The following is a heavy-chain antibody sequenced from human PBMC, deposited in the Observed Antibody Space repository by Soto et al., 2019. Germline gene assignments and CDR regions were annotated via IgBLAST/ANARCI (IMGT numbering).Heavy chain of an antibody. CDR2: ISGSGGST. CDR1: GFTFSSYA. D-gene: IGHD3-10*01. CDR3: AKGSFPVRGVIIVRYYYYGMDV. V-gene: IGHV3-23*01. Sequence: GGSLRLSCAASGFTFSSYAMSWVRQAPGKGLEWVSAISGSGGSTYYADSVKGRFTISRDNSKNTLYLQMNSLRAEDTAVYYCAKGSFPVRGVIIVRYYYYGMDVWGQGTTVTVYS. J-gene: IGHJ6*02.